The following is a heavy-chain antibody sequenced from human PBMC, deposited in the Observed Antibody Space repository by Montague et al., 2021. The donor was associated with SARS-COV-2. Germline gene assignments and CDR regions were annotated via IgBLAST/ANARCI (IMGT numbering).Heavy chain of an antibody. CDR1: GGSISTYYY. J-gene: IGHJ4*02. CDR2: IYYGGST. CDR3: ARDQGVYCSGGSCYNFDY. V-gene: IGHV4-39*02. Sequence: SETLSLTCTVSGGSISTYYYWGWIRQPPGKGLEWIGSIYYGGSTYYNPSLKSRVTISVDTSMNHLSLKLSSMTAADTAVYYCARDQGVYCSGGSCYNFDYWGQGTLVTVSS. D-gene: IGHD2-15*01.